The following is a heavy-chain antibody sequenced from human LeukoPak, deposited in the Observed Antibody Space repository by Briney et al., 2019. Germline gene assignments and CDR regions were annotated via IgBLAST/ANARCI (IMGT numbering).Heavy chain of an antibody. D-gene: IGHD6-6*01. V-gene: IGHV3-30-3*01. CDR2: ISHDGSSK. CDR3: ARVGPPRQQEYYYGMDV. CDR1: GFTFSTYA. J-gene: IGHJ6*02. Sequence: PGRSLRLSCAASGFTFSTYAMHWVRQAPGKGLEWVAVISHDGSSKYYSDSVKGRFTISRDNSKNTLYLQMNSLRAEDTAVYYCARVGPPRQQEYYYGMDVWGQGTTVTVSS.